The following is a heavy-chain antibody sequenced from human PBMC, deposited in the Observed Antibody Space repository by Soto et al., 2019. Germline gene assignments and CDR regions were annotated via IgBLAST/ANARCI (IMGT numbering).Heavy chain of an antibody. D-gene: IGHD6-13*01. CDR3: AKFIAAAGTGWFDP. V-gene: IGHV3-23*01. Sequence: GGSLRLSCAASGFTFSSYAMSWVRQAPGKGLEWVSAISGSGGSTYYADSVKGRFTISRDNSKNTLYLQMNSLRAEDTAVYCGAKFIAAAGTGWFDPWGQGTLVTVSS. CDR2: ISGSGGST. CDR1: GFTFSSYA. J-gene: IGHJ5*02.